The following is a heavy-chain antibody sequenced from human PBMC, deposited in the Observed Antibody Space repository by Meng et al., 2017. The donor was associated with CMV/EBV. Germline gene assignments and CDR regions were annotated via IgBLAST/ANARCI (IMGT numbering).Heavy chain of an antibody. Sequence: EGQLVESGGGLVRPGGPLRLSCEDSGFTFSHYWMHWVRQVPGEGPVWVSRINTDGSFTSYADSVKGRFTISRDNAKNTLYLHMHGLRVDDSAVYYCGRDLTGERDQWGQGTLVTVSS. CDR3: GRDLTGERDQ. V-gene: IGHV3-74*03. CDR2: INTDGSFT. J-gene: IGHJ4*02. CDR1: GFTFSHYW. D-gene: IGHD7-27*01.